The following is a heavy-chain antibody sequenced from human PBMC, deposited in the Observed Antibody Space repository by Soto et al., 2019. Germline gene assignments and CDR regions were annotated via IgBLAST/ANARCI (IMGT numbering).Heavy chain of an antibody. Sequence: VASVKVSCKASGYTFTSYDINWVRQATGQGLEWMGWMNPNSGNTGYAQKFQGRVTMTRNTSISTAYMELSSPRSEDTAVYYCARGRGSAGYNGGYYWGQGTLVTVSS. CDR3: ARGRGSAGYNGGYY. J-gene: IGHJ4*02. CDR1: GYTFTSYD. D-gene: IGHD5-12*01. V-gene: IGHV1-8*01. CDR2: MNPNSGNT.